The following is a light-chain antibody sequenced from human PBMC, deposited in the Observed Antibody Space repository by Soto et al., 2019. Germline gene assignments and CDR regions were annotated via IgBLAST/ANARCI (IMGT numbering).Light chain of an antibody. Sequence: SYELTQPPSVSVAPGQTASITCGGNNIGSKSVQWYQQKPGQAPVLVVYGDSDRPSGIPERFSGSKSGSTATLTITWVEAGDEADYYCQVWAGSSDEVFGEGTKVTVL. CDR1: NIGSKS. CDR2: GDS. CDR3: QVWAGSSDEV. J-gene: IGLJ2*01. V-gene: IGLV3-21*02.